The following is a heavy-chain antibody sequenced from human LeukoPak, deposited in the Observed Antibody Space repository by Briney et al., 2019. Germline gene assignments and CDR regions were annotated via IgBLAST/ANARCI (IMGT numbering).Heavy chain of an antibody. V-gene: IGHV3-74*01. CDR2: IDSDESST. J-gene: IGHJ6*03. Sequence: GGSLRLSCAASGFAFSTYWMHWVRQAPGKGLVWVSRIDSDESSTSYADSVKGRFTISRDNAKNTLYLQMNSLRAEDTAVYYCAREAAAGTFYYYYYMDVWGKGTTVTVSS. CDR1: GFAFSTYW. CDR3: AREAAAGTFYYYYYMDV. D-gene: IGHD6-13*01.